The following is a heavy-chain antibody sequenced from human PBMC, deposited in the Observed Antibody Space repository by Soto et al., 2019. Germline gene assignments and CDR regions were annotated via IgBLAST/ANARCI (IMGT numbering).Heavy chain of an antibody. CDR3: ARAEGGVVIQTDYYYYGMDV. D-gene: IGHD3-3*01. CDR2: ISYDGSNK. Sequence: GGSLRLSCAASGFTFSSYAMHWVRQAPGKGLEWVAVISYDGSNKYYADSVKGRFTISRDNSKNTLYLQMNSLRAEDTAVYYCARAEGGVVIQTDYYYYGMDVWGQGTTVTVSS. J-gene: IGHJ6*02. V-gene: IGHV3-30-3*01. CDR1: GFTFSSYA.